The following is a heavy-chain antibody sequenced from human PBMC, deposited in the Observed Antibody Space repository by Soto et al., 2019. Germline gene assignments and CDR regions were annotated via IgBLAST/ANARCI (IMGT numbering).Heavy chain of an antibody. CDR3: ARQRTTVVTQAYFDH. Sequence: SEPLSLTCIVSGESINSSSYYWGWISHPPGKGLEWIGSIYYSGRTYYNPSFKIRVTISIDTSKNQFSLKLSSVTATDTAVYYCARQRTTVVTQAYFDHWGQGALLTVSS. J-gene: IGHJ4*02. CDR1: GESINSSSYY. CDR2: IYYSGRT. V-gene: IGHV4-39*01. D-gene: IGHD2-21*02.